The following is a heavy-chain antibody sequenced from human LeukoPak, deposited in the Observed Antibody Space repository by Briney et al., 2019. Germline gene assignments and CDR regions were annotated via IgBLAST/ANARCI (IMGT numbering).Heavy chain of an antibody. J-gene: IGHJ4*02. D-gene: IGHD3-3*01. CDR1: GFTFSSYS. V-gene: IGHV3-21*01. CDR3: ERDDFRSGYPYEY. Sequence: GGSLRLSCAASGFTFSSYSMNWVRQAPGKGLEWVSSISSSSSYIYYADSVKGRFTISRDNAKNSLYLQMNSLRAEDTAVYYCERDDFRSGYPYEYWGQGTLVTVSS. CDR2: ISSSSSYI.